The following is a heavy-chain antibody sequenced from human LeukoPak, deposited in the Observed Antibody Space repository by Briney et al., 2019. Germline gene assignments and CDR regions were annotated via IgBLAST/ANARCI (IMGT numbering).Heavy chain of an antibody. J-gene: IGHJ4*02. CDR1: GFTFGSYW. CDR2: ISSDGSST. CDR3: ASTNRLDY. Sequence: GGSLRLSCAASGFTFGSYWMRWVRQAPGKGPVWVSRISSDGSSTSYADSVKGRFTISRDNAKNTLYLQMNSLRVEDTAVYYCASTNRLDYWGQGTLVTVSS. V-gene: IGHV3-74*01. D-gene: IGHD2/OR15-2a*01.